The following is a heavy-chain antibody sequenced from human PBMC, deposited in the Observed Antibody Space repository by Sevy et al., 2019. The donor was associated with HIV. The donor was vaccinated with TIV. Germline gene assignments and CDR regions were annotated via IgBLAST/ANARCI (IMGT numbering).Heavy chain of an antibody. CDR3: ARMRDGSGIKNYYGMDV. CDR2: ISAYNGNT. V-gene: IGHV1-18*01. J-gene: IGHJ6*02. Sequence: ASVKVSCKASGYTFTSYGISWVRQAPGQGLEWMGWISAYNGNTNYAQKLQGRVTMTTDTSTSTAYMELRSLRSDDTAVYYCARMRDGSGIKNYYGMDVWGQATTVTVSS. CDR1: GYTFTSYG. D-gene: IGHD3-10*01.